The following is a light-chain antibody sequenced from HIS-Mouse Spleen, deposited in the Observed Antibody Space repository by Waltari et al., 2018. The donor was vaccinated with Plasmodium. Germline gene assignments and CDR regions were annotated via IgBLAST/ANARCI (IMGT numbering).Light chain of an antibody. V-gene: IGLV3-1*01. CDR2: QDS. Sequence: SYELTQPPSVSVSPGQTASITCSGDKLGDKYACWYQQKPGQSPVLVIYQDSKRPSGIPDGLSGSNSGNTATLTISGIQAMDEADYYCQAWDSSTVVFGGGTKLTVL. CDR1: KLGDKY. J-gene: IGLJ2*01. CDR3: QAWDSSTVV.